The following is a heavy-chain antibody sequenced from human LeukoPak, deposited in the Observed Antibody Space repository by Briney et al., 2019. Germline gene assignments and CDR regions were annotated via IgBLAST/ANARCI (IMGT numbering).Heavy chain of an antibody. Sequence: GGSLRLSCAASGFTFSSYAMSWVRQAPGKGLEWVSAISGSGGSTYYADSVKGRFTISRDHSKNTLYLQMNSLSAEDTAVYYCAKHSAGSGSYFYNWFDPWGQGTLVTVSS. D-gene: IGHD3-10*01. V-gene: IGHV3-23*01. CDR3: AKHSAGSGSYFYNWFDP. CDR1: GFTFSSYA. CDR2: ISGSGGST. J-gene: IGHJ5*02.